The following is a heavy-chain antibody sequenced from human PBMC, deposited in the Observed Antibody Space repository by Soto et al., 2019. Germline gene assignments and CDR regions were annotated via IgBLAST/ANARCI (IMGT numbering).Heavy chain of an antibody. CDR2: INSDGSGT. V-gene: IGHV3-74*01. CDR1: GFTFSSYW. CDR3: ARGDGDRYDGHGYLGRH. J-gene: IGHJ4*02. D-gene: IGHD5-18*01. Sequence: EVQLVESGGGLVQPGESLTLSCAASGFTFSSYWMHWVRQAPGKGLVWVSRINSDGSGTYHADSVKGRLTISRDNAKNTLYLQMNSLRVGDTAVYFCARGDGDRYDGHGYLGRHWGQGTLVTGSS.